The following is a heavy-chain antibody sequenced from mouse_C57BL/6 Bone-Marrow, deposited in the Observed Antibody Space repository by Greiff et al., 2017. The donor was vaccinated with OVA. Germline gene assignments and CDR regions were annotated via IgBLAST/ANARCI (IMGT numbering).Heavy chain of an antibody. D-gene: IGHD1-1*01. V-gene: IGHV14-3*01. CDR3: RYYGSSYDYYAMDY. CDR2: IDPANGNT. CDR1: GFNIKNTY. J-gene: IGHJ4*01. Sequence: ESVAELVRPGASVKLSCTASGFNIKNTYMHWVKQRPEQGLEWIGRIDPANGNTKYAPKFQGKATITADTSSNTAYLQLSRLTSEDTAIYYGRYYGSSYDYYAMDYWGQGTSVTVSS.